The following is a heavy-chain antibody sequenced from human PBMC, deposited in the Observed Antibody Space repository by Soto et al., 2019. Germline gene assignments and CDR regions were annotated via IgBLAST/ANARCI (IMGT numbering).Heavy chain of an antibody. CDR2: IWYDGSNK. CDR3: ARDRHSYCGGDCYPGGY. J-gene: IGHJ4*02. Sequence: QVQLVESGGGVVQPGRSLRLSCAASGFTFSSYGMHWVRQAPGKGLEWVAVIWYDGSNKYYADSVKGRFTISGDNPKNTLYLQMNSLRAEDTAVYYCARDRHSYCGGDCYPGGYWGQGTLVTVSS. V-gene: IGHV3-33*01. CDR1: GFTFSSYG. D-gene: IGHD2-21*02.